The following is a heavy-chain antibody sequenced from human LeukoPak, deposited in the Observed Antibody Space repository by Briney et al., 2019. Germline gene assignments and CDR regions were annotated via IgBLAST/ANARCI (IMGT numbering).Heavy chain of an antibody. D-gene: IGHD6-13*01. Sequence: GGSLRLSCAASGFTFDDYAMDWVRQLPGKGLEWVSLISGDGRTTISADSVKGRFTISRDNAKNSLYLQMSSLRAEDTAVYYCGRDGTAPGLYFDLWGQGTLVTVSS. CDR3: GRDGTAPGLYFDL. J-gene: IGHJ4*01. CDR2: ISGDGRTT. V-gene: IGHV3-43*02. CDR1: GFTFDDYA.